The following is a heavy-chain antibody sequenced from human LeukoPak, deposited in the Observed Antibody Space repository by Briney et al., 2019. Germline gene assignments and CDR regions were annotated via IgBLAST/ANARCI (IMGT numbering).Heavy chain of an antibody. V-gene: IGHV3-30*18. CDR2: ISYDGSNK. D-gene: IGHD6-13*01. J-gene: IGHJ6*02. CDR3: AKDLLYSSSWYHYYYYYGMDV. Sequence: GGSLRLSCAASGFTFSSYSMNWVRQAPGKGLEWVAVISYDGSNKYYADSVKGRFTISRDNSKNTLYLQMNSLRAEDTAVYYCAKDLLYSSSWYHYYYYYGMDVWGQGTTVTVSS. CDR1: GFTFSSYS.